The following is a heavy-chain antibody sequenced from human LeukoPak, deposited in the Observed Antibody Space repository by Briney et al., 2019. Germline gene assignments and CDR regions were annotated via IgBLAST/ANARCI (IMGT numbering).Heavy chain of an antibody. J-gene: IGHJ4*02. CDR1: GGSISSYY. CDR2: IYTSGST. CDR3: ARVVAVAGLTDY. D-gene: IGHD6-19*01. Sequence: SETLSLTCTVSGGSISSYYWSWIRQPAAKGLEWIGRIYTSGSTNYNPSLKSRVTMSVDTSKYQFSLKLSSVTAADTAVYYCARVVAVAGLTDYWGQGTLVTVSS. V-gene: IGHV4-4*07.